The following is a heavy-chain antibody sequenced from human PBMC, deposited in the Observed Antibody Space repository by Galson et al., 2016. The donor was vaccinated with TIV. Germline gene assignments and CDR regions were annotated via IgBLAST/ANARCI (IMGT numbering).Heavy chain of an antibody. V-gene: IGHV1-69*04. Sequence: SVKVSCKASGGTFSSYDISWLRQIPGQGFEWMGRINPAVGLKKYAERFQGRFTITAAYMALSSLRSEGTAVYYCSSASHLVQTVNHDWGPGTLVTVSS. D-gene: IGHD3-3*02. CDR2: INPAVGLK. J-gene: IGHJ4*02. CDR1: GGTFSSYD. CDR3: SSASHLVQTVNHD.